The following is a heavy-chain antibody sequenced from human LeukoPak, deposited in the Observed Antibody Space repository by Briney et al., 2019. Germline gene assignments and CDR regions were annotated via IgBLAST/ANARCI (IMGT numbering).Heavy chain of an antibody. V-gene: IGHV3-53*01. D-gene: IGHD3-9*01. J-gene: IGHJ5*02. Sequence: GGSLRLSCAASGFTVSSNYMSWVRQAPGKGLEWVSVIYSGGSTYYADSVEGRFTISRDNSKNTLYLQMNSLRAEDTAVYYCARGFNYDILTGPFDPWGQGTLVTVSS. CDR1: GFTVSSNY. CDR2: IYSGGST. CDR3: ARGFNYDILTGPFDP.